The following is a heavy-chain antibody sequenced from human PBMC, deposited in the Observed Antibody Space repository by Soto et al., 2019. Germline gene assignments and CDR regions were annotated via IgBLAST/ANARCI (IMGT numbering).Heavy chain of an antibody. CDR1: GGTFSDYS. D-gene: IGHD6-19*01. CDR2: IIPIFATS. CDR3: ARDVESTDWYQFFDC. J-gene: IGHJ4*02. V-gene: IGHV1-69*12. Sequence: QVQLVQSGAEMKKPGSSVKVSCKASGGTFSDYSISWLRQAPGQGLEWMGGIIPIFATSNYAQKFQGRVTITADESTSTAYMELSSLRSDDTAVYYCARDVESTDWYQFFDCWGQGTLVTVSS.